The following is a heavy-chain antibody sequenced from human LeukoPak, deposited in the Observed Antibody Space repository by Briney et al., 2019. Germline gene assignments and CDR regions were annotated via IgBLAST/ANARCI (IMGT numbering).Heavy chain of an antibody. D-gene: IGHD2-15*01. CDR3: AFGAGYCSGGSCLTYGGLWDYYYYGMDV. CDR1: GYTFTGYY. CDR2: INPNSGGT. Sequence: GASVKVSCKASGYTFTGYYMHWVRQAPGQGLEWMGRINPNSGGTNYAQKFQGRVTITADESTSTAYMELSSLRSEDTAVYYCAFGAGYCSGGSCLTYGGLWDYYYYGMDVWGQGTTVTVSS. J-gene: IGHJ6*02. V-gene: IGHV1-2*06.